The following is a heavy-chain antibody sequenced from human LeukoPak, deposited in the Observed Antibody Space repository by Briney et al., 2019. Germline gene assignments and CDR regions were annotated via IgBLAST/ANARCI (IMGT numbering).Heavy chain of an antibody. CDR3: ARDRSPYSSGWYYFDY. V-gene: IGHV1-18*01. J-gene: IGHJ4*02. CDR2: ISAYNGNT. CDR1: GYTFTSYG. D-gene: IGHD6-19*01. Sequence: ASVTVSCKASGYTFTSYGISWVRQAPGQGLEWMGWISAYNGNTNYAQKLQGRVTMTTDTSTSTAYMELRSLRSDDTAVYCCARDRSPYSSGWYYFDYWGQRTLVTVSS.